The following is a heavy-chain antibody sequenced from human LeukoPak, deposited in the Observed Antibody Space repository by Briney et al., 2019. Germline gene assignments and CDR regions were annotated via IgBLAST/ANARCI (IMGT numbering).Heavy chain of an antibody. CDR3: AKDRDSSTWSFFDF. CDR1: GFIFRNYA. D-gene: IGHD6-13*01. CDR2: GSHDGRNK. Sequence: GGSLRLSCVASGFIFRNYAMHWVRQAPGKGLEWVAVGSHDGRNKIYGDSVKGRFTISRDNSKNTVYLQIDNLRPEDTAVYYCAKDRDSSTWSFFDFWGQGTLVTVSS. J-gene: IGHJ4*02. V-gene: IGHV3-30*18.